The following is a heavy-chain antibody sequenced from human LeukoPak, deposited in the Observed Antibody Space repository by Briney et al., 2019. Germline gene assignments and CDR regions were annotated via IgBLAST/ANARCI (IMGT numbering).Heavy chain of an antibody. J-gene: IGHJ4*02. D-gene: IGHD6-19*01. CDR3: ARQPFSSGWTTYYFDY. V-gene: IGHV3-74*01. CDR1: EFTFSKYW. Sequence: GGSLRLSCVASEFTFSKYWMHWVRQARGKGLVSVSRINNDGSRTTYADSVKGRFTISRDNSKNTLYLQMNSLRAEDTAVYYCARQPFSSGWTTYYFDYWGQGTLVTVSS. CDR2: INNDGSRT.